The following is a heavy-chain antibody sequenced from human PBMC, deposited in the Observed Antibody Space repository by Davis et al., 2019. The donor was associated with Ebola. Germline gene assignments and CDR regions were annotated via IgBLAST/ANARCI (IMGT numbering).Heavy chain of an antibody. J-gene: IGHJ4*02. CDR3: TIGGTTGGFDY. CDR1: GYTLAELS. D-gene: IGHD3-16*01. V-gene: IGHV1-24*01. CDR2: FDPEDGEA. Sequence: ASVKVSCKVSGYTLAELSVHWVRQAPGRGLEWMGAFDPEDGEAIYAQKFQGRVTMTEDTSTDTAYMELSSLRSDDTAVYYCTIGGTTGGFDYWGQGTLVTVSS.